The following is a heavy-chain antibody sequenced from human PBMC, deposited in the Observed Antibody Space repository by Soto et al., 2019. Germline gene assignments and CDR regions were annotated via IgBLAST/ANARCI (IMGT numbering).Heavy chain of an antibody. CDR3: YINGY. D-gene: IGHD2-8*01. CDR2: LYYSGSH. Sequence: XXTLSLTCTVSCDSIMSSSHYWAWNRQPTGKXLEWIXGLYYSGSHYXXTYLKSRXXXSVDTSKNPFYMTLNSVTAADTAVYYCYINGYWGQGTLVTVSS. J-gene: IGHJ4*02. V-gene: IGHV4-39*01. CDR1: CDSIMSSSHY.